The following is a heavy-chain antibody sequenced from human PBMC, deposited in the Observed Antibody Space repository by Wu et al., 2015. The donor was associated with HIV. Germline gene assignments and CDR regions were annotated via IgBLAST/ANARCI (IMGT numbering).Heavy chain of an antibody. J-gene: IGHJ4*02. D-gene: IGHD6-19*01. CDR2: ISPNNGAT. CDR1: GYTFTGYY. V-gene: IGHV1-2*02. Sequence: QVQLVQSGAEVKKPGASVKVSCTTSGYTFTGYYIHWVRQAPGQGLEWMGWISPNNGATTYAQKFQGRVTMTRDTSINTVYMELSRLRSDDTAVYYCARSVAVAGTDVDYWGQGTLVTVSS. CDR3: ARSVAVAGTDVDY.